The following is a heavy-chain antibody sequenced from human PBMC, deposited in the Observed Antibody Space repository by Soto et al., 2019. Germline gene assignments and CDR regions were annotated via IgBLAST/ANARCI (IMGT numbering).Heavy chain of an antibody. CDR3: TSHSPEDMRRT. D-gene: IGHD2-15*01. V-gene: IGHV3-73*02. CDR1: GFTFSDSP. J-gene: IGHJ5*02. CDR2: IRSKANNYAT. Sequence: EVLLVESGGGLVQPGGSLKLSCTASGFTFSDSPMHWVRQASGKGLEWVGRIRSKANNYATAYGASVKGRFTISRDDSKNTAYLQMSSLKPEDAAVYYFTSHSPEDMRRTWCQGTLVTVSS.